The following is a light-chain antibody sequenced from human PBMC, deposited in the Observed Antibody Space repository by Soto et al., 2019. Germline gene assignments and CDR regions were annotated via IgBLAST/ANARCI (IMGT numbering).Light chain of an antibody. J-gene: IGKJ1*01. Sequence: ELVLTQSPGTLSLSPGERATLSCRASQSVSNNYLAWYQQKPGQAPRLLIYSASNRATGIPDRFSGSGSGTDFTLTISRLELGDCAVYYCQQYGSSGTFGQGTKVDIK. CDR2: SAS. CDR3: QQYGSSGT. CDR1: QSVSNNY. V-gene: IGKV3-20*01.